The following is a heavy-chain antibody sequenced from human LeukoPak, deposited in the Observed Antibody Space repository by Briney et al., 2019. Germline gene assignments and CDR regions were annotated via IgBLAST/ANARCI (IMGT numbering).Heavy chain of an antibody. CDR2: IYYSGGI. CDR3: ARAPYSSSWSVTWFDP. V-gene: IGHV4-59*01. D-gene: IGHD6-13*01. Sequence: SETLSLTCTVSGGSISSYYWSWIRQPPGKGLEWIGYIYYSGGINYNPSLKSRVTISVDTSKNQFSLKLSSVTAADTAVYYCARAPYSSSWSVTWFDPWGQGTLVTVSS. CDR1: GGSISSYY. J-gene: IGHJ5*02.